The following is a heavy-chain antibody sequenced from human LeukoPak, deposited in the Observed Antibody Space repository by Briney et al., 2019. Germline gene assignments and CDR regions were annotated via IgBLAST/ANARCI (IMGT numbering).Heavy chain of an antibody. CDR1: GGSFSGYY. V-gene: IGHV4-34*01. CDR3: ARVDSRYYYDSYYFDY. D-gene: IGHD3-22*01. J-gene: IGHJ4*02. CDR2: INHSGST. Sequence: SETLSLTCAVYGGSFSGYYWSWIRQPPGKGLEWIGEINHSGSTNYNPSLKSRVTISVDTSKNQFSLKLSSVTAADTAVYYCARVDSRYYYDSYYFDYWGQGTLVTVSS.